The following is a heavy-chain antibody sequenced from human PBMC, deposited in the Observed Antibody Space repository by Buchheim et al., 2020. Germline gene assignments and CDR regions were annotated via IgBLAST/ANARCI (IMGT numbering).Heavy chain of an antibody. J-gene: IGHJ6*02. Sequence: VQLLQSGAEVKKSGASVKVSCTASGYTFSGNYMHWVRQAPGQGLEWMAWINPNSGGTSYAQKFQGRVTMTRDTSISTAYRELSRLTSDDTAVYYCARGGIVGRPGGLTSGMDVWGQGTT. CDR1: GYTFSGNY. D-gene: IGHD2-15*01. V-gene: IGHV1-2*02. CDR2: INPNSGGT. CDR3: ARGGIVGRPGGLTSGMDV.